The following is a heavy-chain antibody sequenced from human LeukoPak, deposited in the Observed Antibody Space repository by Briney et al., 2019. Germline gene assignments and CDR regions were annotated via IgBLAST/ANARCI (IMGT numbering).Heavy chain of an antibody. CDR3: ARDRGGWPDY. CDR2: ISSSSTI. CDR1: RFTFSILA. J-gene: IGHJ4*02. D-gene: IGHD6-19*01. Sequence: GGSLRLSCAASRFTFSILAMNWVRQAPGKGLEWLSYISSSSTIYYADSVKGRFTISRDNAKNSLYLQLNSLRPEDTGLYYCARDRGGWPDYWGQGTLVTVSS. V-gene: IGHV3-48*01.